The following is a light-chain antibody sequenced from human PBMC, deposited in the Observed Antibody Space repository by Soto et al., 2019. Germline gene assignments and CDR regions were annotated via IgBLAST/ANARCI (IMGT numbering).Light chain of an antibody. CDR1: QSVSSN. Sequence: EIVMTQSPATLSVSPGERATLSCRASQSVSSNLAWYQQKPGQAPRLLIYGASTRATGIPARFSGSGSGTEFTLPISSLQSEDFAVYYCQQHNNWPPWTFGQGTKVEIK. CDR2: GAS. J-gene: IGKJ1*01. CDR3: QQHNNWPPWT. V-gene: IGKV3-15*01.